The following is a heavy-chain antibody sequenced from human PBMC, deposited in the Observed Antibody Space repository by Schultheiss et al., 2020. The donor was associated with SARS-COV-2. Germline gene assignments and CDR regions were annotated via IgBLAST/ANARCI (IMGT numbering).Heavy chain of an antibody. J-gene: IGHJ6*02. Sequence: SETLSLTCTVSGGSISSYYWSWIRQPPGKGLEWIGYIYYSGSTNYNPSLKSRITISVDTSKNQFSLKLSSVTAADTAVYYCARTIGEGMDVWGQGTTVTGAS. D-gene: IGHD3-10*01. CDR1: GGSISSYY. V-gene: IGHV4-59*01. CDR3: ARTIGEGMDV. CDR2: IYYSGST.